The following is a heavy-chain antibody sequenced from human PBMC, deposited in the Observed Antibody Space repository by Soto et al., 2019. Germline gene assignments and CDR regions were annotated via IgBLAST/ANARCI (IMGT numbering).Heavy chain of an antibody. CDR2: ISGDNVNR. D-gene: IGHD6-13*01. CDR3: GREGQQLAQEQYFQFDGVDV. J-gene: IGHJ6*02. V-gene: IGHV1-18*01. CDR1: GYNLRDYG. Sequence: QVQLVQSGVEVKTPGASVKVSCTAHGYNLRDYGVSWLRQAPGQGFEWMGWISGDNVNRRSSQRFQDRLNLTTDKSTNTSFLEVRSLISDDAAVYYCGREGQQLAQEQYFQFDGVDVWGQGTSVTVSS.